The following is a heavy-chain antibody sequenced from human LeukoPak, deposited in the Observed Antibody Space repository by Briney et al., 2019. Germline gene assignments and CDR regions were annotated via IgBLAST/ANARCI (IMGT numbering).Heavy chain of an antibody. CDR2: ISPYNGNT. V-gene: IGHV1-18*01. Sequence: ASVKVSCKASGYTFTSYGISWVRQAPGQGLEWMGWISPYNGNTNYAQKLQGRVTMTTDTSTSTAYMELRSLRSDDTAVYYCARDENYYDSSGYLGGDSYFDYWGKGTLVTVSS. CDR1: GYTFTSYG. J-gene: IGHJ4*02. D-gene: IGHD3-22*01. CDR3: ARDENYYDSSGYLGGDSYFDY.